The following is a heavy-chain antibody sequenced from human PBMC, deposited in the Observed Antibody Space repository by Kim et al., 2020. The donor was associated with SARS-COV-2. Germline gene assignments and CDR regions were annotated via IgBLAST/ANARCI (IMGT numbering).Heavy chain of an antibody. CDR1: GFTFSSYA. CDR3: AGGDCSGGSCLVY. V-gene: IGHV3-64*01. Sequence: GGSLRLSCAASGFTFSSYAMHWVRQAPGKGLEYVSAISSNGGSTYYANSVKGRFTISRDNSKNTLYLQMGSLRAEDMAVYYCAGGDCSGGSCLVYWGQGTLVTVSS. CDR2: ISSNGGST. D-gene: IGHD2-15*01. J-gene: IGHJ4*02.